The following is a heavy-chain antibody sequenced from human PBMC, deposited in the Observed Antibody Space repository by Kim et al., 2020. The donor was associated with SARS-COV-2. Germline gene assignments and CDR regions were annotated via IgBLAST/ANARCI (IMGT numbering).Heavy chain of an antibody. J-gene: IGHJ4*02. CDR3: ARGRYPGGSDS. CDR1: GGSFSGYY. V-gene: IGHV4-34*01. D-gene: IGHD3-10*01. Sequence: SETLSLTCAVYGGSFSGYYWRWIRQPPGKGLEWIGEINHSGSTNYNPSLKSRVTISVDTSTNKFSLKLSSVPAADTAVYYCARGRYPGGSDSWGQGTLVTVSS. CDR2: INHSGST.